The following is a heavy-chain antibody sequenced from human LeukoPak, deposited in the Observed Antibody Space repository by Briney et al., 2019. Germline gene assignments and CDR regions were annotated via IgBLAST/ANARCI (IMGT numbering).Heavy chain of an antibody. J-gene: IGHJ4*02. V-gene: IGHV1-2*02. CDR1: GYTFTGYY. CDR2: INPNSGGT. D-gene: IGHD6-13*01. Sequence: GASVKVSCKASGYTFTGYYMHWVRQAPGQGLEWMGWINPNSGGTNYAQKFQGRVTMTRDMSTSTVYMELSSLRSEDTAVYYCARGRQQLVDWGQGTLVTVSS. CDR3: ARGRQQLVD.